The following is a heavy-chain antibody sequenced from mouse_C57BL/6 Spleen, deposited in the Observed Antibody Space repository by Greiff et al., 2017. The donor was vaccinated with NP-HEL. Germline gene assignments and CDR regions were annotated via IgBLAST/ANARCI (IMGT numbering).Heavy chain of an antibody. CDR3: ARNPTYYGSSYPDD. Sequence: VQLQQSGAELARPGASVKLSCKASGYTFTSYGISWVKQRTGQGLEWIGEIYPRSGNTYYNEKFKGKATLTADKSSSTAYMELRSLTSEDSAVYFCARNPTYYGSSYPDDWGQGTTLTVSS. J-gene: IGHJ2*01. D-gene: IGHD1-1*01. V-gene: IGHV1-81*01. CDR1: GYTFTSYG. CDR2: IYPRSGNT.